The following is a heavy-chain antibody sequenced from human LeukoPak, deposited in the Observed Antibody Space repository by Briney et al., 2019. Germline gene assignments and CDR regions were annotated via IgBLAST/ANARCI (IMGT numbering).Heavy chain of an antibody. J-gene: IGHJ4*02. CDR1: GFTFSSYA. CDR2: IYSGGST. V-gene: IGHV3-66*01. Sequence: XGSLRLSCAASGFTFSSYAMSWVRQAPGKGLEWVSVIYSGGSTYYADSVRGRFTISRDNTRNTLSLQMNSLRAEDTAVYFCVRDGDAYNFDWWGQGALVTVSS. CDR3: VRDGDAYNFDW. D-gene: IGHD5-24*01.